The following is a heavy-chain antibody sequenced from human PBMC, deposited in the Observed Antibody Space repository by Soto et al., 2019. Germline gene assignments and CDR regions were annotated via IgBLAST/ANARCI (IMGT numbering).Heavy chain of an antibody. D-gene: IGHD3-3*01. CDR1: GGTFSSYA. V-gene: IGHV1-69*06. CDR2: IIPIFGTA. J-gene: IGHJ6*02. Sequence: QVQLVQSGAEVKKPGSSVKVSCKASGGTFSSYAISWVRQAPGQGLEWMGGIIPIFGTANYAQKFQGRVTITADKSTSTAYMELSSLRSEDTAVYYCARDGRITIFGGDSRPRSMDVWGQGTTVTVSS. CDR3: ARDGRITIFGGDSRPRSMDV.